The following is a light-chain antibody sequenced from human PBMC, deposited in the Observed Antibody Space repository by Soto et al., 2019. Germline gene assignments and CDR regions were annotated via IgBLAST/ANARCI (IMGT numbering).Light chain of an antibody. Sequence: DSQMTQSPSTLSASVGDRVTITCRASQIFGTWLAWYQQKPGKAPKVLISDVSNLESGVPSRFSGSGSGAEFTLTIGSLQPDDFATYCCQQHNGPFGQGTKVEIK. CDR3: QQHNGP. J-gene: IGKJ1*01. CDR1: QIFGTW. V-gene: IGKV1-5*01. CDR2: DVS.